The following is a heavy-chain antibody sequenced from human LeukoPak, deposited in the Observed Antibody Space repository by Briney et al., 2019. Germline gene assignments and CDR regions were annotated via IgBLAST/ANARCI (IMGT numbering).Heavy chain of an antibody. Sequence: SETLSLTCTVSGGSISSYYWSWLRQPPGKGLEWIGYIYYSGSTTYNPTLKSRVTISVDTSKIQYSLKLSSVTAADTAVYYCARDGLGYAIFDIWGQGTMVTVSS. V-gene: IGHV4-59*01. D-gene: IGHD2-8*01. CDR2: IYYSGST. J-gene: IGHJ3*02. CDR3: ARDGLGYAIFDI. CDR1: GGSISSYY.